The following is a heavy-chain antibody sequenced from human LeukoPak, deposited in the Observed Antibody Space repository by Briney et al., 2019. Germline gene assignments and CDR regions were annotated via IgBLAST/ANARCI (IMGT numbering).Heavy chain of an antibody. V-gene: IGHV1-24*01. CDR3: ATGLDGTTLYAFDI. CDR1: GYTLTELS. D-gene: IGHD1-1*01. CDR2: FDPEDGET. Sequence: ASVKVSCKVSGYTLTELSMHWVRQAPGKGLEWMGGFDPEDGETIYAQKFQGRVTMTEDTSTDTAYMELSSLRSEDTAVYYCATGLDGTTLYAFDIWGQGTMVTVSS. J-gene: IGHJ3*02.